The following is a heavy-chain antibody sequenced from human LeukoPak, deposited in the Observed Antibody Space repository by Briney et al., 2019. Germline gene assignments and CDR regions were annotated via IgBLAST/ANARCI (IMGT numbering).Heavy chain of an antibody. V-gene: IGHV3-23*01. CDR2: IFPSGGEI. Sequence: GGSLRLSCAASGFTFSTFAMIWVRQPPGKGLEWVSSIFPSGGEIHYADSVRGRFTISRDNSKSTLSLQMNSLRAEDTAIYYCARAGVTAAWDYWGQGTLVTVSS. CDR3: ARAGVTAAWDY. J-gene: IGHJ4*02. D-gene: IGHD2-21*02. CDR1: GFTFSTFA.